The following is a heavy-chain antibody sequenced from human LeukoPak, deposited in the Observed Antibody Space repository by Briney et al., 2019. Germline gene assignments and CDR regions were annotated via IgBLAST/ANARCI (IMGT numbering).Heavy chain of an antibody. V-gene: IGHV4-39*01. D-gene: IGHD3-22*01. CDR1: SGSISSSSYY. J-gene: IGHJ3*02. CDR2: IYYSGST. CDR3: ARQERGYDGSGHRAFDI. Sequence: PSETLSLTCAVSSGSISSSSYYWGWIRQPPGKGLEWIGSIYYSGSTYYNPSLKSRVTLSVDTPKNQFSLKLRSVTAADTAVYYCARQERGYDGSGHRAFDIWGQGTMVTISS.